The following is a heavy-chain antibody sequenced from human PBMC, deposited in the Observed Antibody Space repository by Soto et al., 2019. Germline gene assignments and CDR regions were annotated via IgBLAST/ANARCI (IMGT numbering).Heavy chain of an antibody. Sequence: SETLSLACTVSGGSISSYYWGWIRQPPGKGLEWIGYIYYSGSTNYNPSLKSRATISVDTSKNHFSLKLSSVTAADTAVYYCARGTPGRYYYYYMDVWGKGTTVTVSS. CDR1: GGSISSYY. D-gene: IGHD3-10*01. J-gene: IGHJ6*03. CDR2: IYYSGST. V-gene: IGHV4-59*01. CDR3: ARGTPGRYYYYYMDV.